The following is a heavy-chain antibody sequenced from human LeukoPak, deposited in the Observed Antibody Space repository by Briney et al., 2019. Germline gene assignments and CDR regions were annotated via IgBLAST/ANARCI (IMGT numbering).Heavy chain of an antibody. V-gene: IGHV1-69*06. CDR2: IIPIFGTA. J-gene: IGHJ3*02. D-gene: IGHD3-9*01. CDR3: AQSGYERYWNSPSPFDI. Sequence: GASVKVSCKASGDTFSTYAISWVRQAPGQGLEWMGGIIPIFGTANYAQKFQGRVTITADKSTSTAYMELSSLRSEDTAVYYCAQSGYERYWNSPSPFDIWGQGTMVTVSS. CDR1: GDTFSTYA.